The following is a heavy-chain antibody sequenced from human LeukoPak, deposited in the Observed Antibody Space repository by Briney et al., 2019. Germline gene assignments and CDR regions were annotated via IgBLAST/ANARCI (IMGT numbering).Heavy chain of an antibody. J-gene: IGHJ4*02. CDR3: AREAHIVVVTAVYYFDY. CDR1: GFTYSRYW. V-gene: IGHV3-7*01. D-gene: IGHD2-21*02. CDR2: IKQDGSEK. Sequence: GGSLGLSCAASGFTYSRYWESWVRQAGGKGLEWVAKIKQDGSEKYYVDSVKGRFTISRDNAKNSLYLQMNSLRAEDTAVYYCAREAHIVVVTAVYYFDYWGQGTLVTVSS.